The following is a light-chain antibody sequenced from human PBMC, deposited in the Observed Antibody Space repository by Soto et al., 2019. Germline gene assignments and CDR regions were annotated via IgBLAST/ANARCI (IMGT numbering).Light chain of an antibody. CDR2: EVD. J-gene: IGLJ3*02. V-gene: IGLV2-8*01. Sequence: QSALTQPPSASGSPGQSVTISCTGTSSDVGGYNYVSWYQQHPGKAPKLMIYEVDKRPSGVPDRFSGSKSDNTASLTVSGLQADDEADYYCSSYAGSNNLVFGGGTKLTVL. CDR3: SSYAGSNNLV. CDR1: SSDVGGYNY.